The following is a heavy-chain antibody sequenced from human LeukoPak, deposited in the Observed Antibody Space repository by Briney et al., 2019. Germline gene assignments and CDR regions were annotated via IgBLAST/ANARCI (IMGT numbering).Heavy chain of an antibody. J-gene: IGHJ6*03. CDR2: VSSNGGTT. CDR1: GFTFSSYA. V-gene: IGHV3-64*01. CDR3: ARGGSSWYPDYFYMDV. Sequence: GGSLRLSCAASGFTFSSYAMHWVRQAPGKGLEYVSAVSSNGGTTFYANSVKGRFTVSRDNSKNTLYLQMGSLRVDDMAVYYCARGGSSWYPDYFYMDVWGKGTTVTVSS. D-gene: IGHD6-13*01.